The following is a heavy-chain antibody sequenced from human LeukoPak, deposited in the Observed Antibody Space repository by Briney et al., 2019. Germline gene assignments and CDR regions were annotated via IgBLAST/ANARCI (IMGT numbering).Heavy chain of an antibody. V-gene: IGHV4-59*01. J-gene: IGHJ2*01. D-gene: IGHD2-2*01. CDR2: IYYSGST. CDR3: ARDGGIVVVPAARGWYFDP. CDR1: GGSISSYY. Sequence: SETLSLTCTVSGGSISSYYWSWIRQPPGKGLEWIGYIYYSGSTNYNPSLKSRVTISVDTSKNQFSLKLSSVTAADTAVYYCARDGGIVVVPAARGWYFDPWGRGTLVTVSS.